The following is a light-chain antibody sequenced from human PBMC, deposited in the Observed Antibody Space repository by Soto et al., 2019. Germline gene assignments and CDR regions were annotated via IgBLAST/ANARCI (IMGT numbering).Light chain of an antibody. CDR1: QSISDW. J-gene: IGKJ2*01. CDR3: QQYYSYYT. Sequence: DIQMTQSPSTLSASVGDRVTITCRASQSISDWLAWYQQKPGKAPKLLIYKASSLESGVPSRFSGSGSVTEFTLTISSLQPDDFATYYCQQYYSYYTFGQGTKLEIK. V-gene: IGKV1-5*03. CDR2: KAS.